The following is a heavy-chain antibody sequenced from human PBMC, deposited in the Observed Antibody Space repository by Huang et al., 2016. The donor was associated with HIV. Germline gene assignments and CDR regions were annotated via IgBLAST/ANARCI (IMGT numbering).Heavy chain of an antibody. Sequence: EVQLVESGGGLVQPGGSLRLSCAASGFSISSYWRHWVRQAPGKGLWWVSRINSEGSSTSYADSVKGRFTISRDNAKNTLYLQMNSLRAEDTAVYYCARDPRIQSWLNFFDYWGQGTLVSVSS. J-gene: IGHJ4*02. CDR2: INSEGSST. CDR3: ARDPRIQSWLNFFDY. D-gene: IGHD3-22*01. V-gene: IGHV3-74*01. CDR1: GFSISSYW.